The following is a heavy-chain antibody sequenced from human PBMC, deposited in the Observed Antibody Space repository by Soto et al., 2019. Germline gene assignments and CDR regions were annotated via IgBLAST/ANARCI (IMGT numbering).Heavy chain of an antibody. V-gene: IGHV4-59*01. CDR3: ARGGNPNYFDY. D-gene: IGHD5-12*01. J-gene: IGHJ4*02. Sequence: SETLSLTCTFSGGSISSYYWSWIRQPPGKGLEWIGYIYYSGSTNYNPSLKSRVTISVDTSKNQFSLKLSSVTAADTAVYYCARGGNPNYFDYWGQGTLVTVSS. CDR2: IYYSGST. CDR1: GGSISSYY.